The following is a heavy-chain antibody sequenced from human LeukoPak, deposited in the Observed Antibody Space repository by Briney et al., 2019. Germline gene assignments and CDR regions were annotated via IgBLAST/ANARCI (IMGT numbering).Heavy chain of an antibody. CDR1: RFSFSDYT. Sequence: GGSLRLSCAASRFSFSDYTMSWVRQLPGKGLEWVSGIRHSGVDSSYAGSVKGRFTISRDNSKNMLYLQMNSLRDDDTGVYYCARDRRATPMYFFDFWGQGTPVTVSS. CDR2: IRHSGVDS. CDR3: ARDRRATPMYFFDF. V-gene: IGHV3-23*01. J-gene: IGHJ4*02. D-gene: IGHD2-15*01.